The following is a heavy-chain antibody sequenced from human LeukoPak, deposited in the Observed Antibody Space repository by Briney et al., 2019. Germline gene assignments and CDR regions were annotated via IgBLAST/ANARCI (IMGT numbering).Heavy chain of an antibody. CDR2: INPNSGGT. D-gene: IGHD4-11*01. CDR3: ARPPTTVTTYFDY. J-gene: IGHJ4*02. CDR1: GYTFTSYG. V-gene: IGHV1-2*02. Sequence: ASVKVSCKASGYTFTSYGISWVRQAPGQGLEWMGWINPNSGGTNYAQKFQGRVTMTRDTSISTAYMELSRLRSDDTAVYYCARPPTTVTTYFDYWGQGTLVTVSS.